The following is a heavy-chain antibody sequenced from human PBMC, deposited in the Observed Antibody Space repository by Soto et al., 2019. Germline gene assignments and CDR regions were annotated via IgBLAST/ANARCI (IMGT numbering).Heavy chain of an antibody. CDR3: ARVESVYWNPNDLFDL. D-gene: IGHD1-1*01. Sequence: SETLSLTCAVYGGSFSGYYWSWIRQPPGKGLEWIGEINHSGSTNYNPSLKSRVTISVDTSKNQFSLKLSSVTAADTAVYYCARVESVYWNPNDLFDLWGQGTLVT. CDR1: GGSFSGYY. V-gene: IGHV4-34*01. J-gene: IGHJ5*02. CDR2: INHSGST.